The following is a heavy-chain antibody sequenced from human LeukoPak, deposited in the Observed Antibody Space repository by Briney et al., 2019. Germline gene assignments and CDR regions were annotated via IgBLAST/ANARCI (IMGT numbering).Heavy chain of an antibody. J-gene: IGHJ4*02. Sequence: ASVKVSCKASGYTFTGYYIHWVRQAPGQGPEWMGWISAYNGNTNYVQKLQGRVTMTTDTSTNTAYMELRSLTSDDTAVYYCARDLGLDTTMIFFDYWGQGTLVTVSS. CDR3: ARDLGLDTTMIFFDY. CDR1: GYTFTGYY. V-gene: IGHV1-18*04. CDR2: ISAYNGNT. D-gene: IGHD5-18*01.